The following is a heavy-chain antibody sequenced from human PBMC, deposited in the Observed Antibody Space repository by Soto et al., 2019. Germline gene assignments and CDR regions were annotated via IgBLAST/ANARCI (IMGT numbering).Heavy chain of an antibody. D-gene: IGHD1-7*01. CDR2: ISGSGGST. J-gene: IGHJ6*03. CDR1: AFTFSSYA. V-gene: IGHV3-23*01. Sequence: EGQLLESGGGLVQPGGSLRLSCAASAFTFSSYAMTWFRQAPGKGLEWVSAISGSGGSTDYADSVKGRFTISRDNSKNTLVMQKNSLRSENTAVSYGAQRAGTTYRYFYMDVGGKGTKVTGSS. CDR3: AQRAGTTYRYFYMDV.